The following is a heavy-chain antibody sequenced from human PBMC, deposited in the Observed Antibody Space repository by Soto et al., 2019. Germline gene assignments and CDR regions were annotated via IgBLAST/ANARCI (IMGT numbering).Heavy chain of an antibody. J-gene: IGHJ5*02. CDR3: ARDVLDTAMVNDWFDP. Sequence: SXKVSFKASGYTXSSYGIRLVRQAPGQGLEWMGWIIDYNCNTNYAQKLQVRVTITTDTSTRKAYMELRSLGSDETAVYYCARDVLDTAMVNDWFDPWGQGTLLTVSP. D-gene: IGHD5-18*01. V-gene: IGHV1-18*04. CDR1: GYTXSSYG. CDR2: IIDYNCNT.